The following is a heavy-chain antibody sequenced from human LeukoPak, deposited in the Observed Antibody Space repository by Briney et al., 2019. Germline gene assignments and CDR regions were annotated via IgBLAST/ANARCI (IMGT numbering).Heavy chain of an antibody. V-gene: IGHV5-51*01. CDR1: GYTFTHQW. Sequence: GESLKISCEASGYTFTHQWIGWVRQMAGRGLEWVGIIYPRDSDTRYSPSFQGHVTISADTSINTAYLEWSSLEASDTAMYYCARHSDVIWAIWGQGTLVTVSS. CDR3: ARHSDVIWAI. D-gene: IGHD3-9*01. J-gene: IGHJ4*02. CDR2: IYPRDSDT.